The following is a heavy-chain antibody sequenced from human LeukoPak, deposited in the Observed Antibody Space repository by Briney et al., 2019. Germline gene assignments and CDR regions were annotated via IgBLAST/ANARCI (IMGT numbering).Heavy chain of an antibody. V-gene: IGHV5-51*01. CDR3: ARWLGGANVDY. CDR1: GYSFTTYW. CDR2: IYPSDSDT. J-gene: IGHJ4*02. D-gene: IGHD4/OR15-4a*01. Sequence: GESLKISCKGSGYSFTTYWIAWVRQMPGKGLEWMGIIYPSDSDTRYSPSFQGQVTISADKSISTPYLQWSSLKASDTAMYYCARWLGGANVDYWGQGTLVTVSS.